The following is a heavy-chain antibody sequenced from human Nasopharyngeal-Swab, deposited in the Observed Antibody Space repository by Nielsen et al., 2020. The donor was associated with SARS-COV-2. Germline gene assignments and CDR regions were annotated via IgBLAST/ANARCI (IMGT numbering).Heavy chain of an antibody. D-gene: IGHD3-3*01. CDR1: GGPMNCNNYY. Sequence: SETLSLTCTVSGGPMNCNNYYWGRIRQPPEKGLEWIGRFYYSGTTYYNPSLKSRVTISLDTSKNQFSLKLNSLTAADTAVYFCARAIKIFGAVVGSFDPWGQGTLVTVSS. J-gene: IGHJ5*02. CDR2: FYYSGTT. V-gene: IGHV4-39*07. CDR3: ARAIKIFGAVVGSFDP.